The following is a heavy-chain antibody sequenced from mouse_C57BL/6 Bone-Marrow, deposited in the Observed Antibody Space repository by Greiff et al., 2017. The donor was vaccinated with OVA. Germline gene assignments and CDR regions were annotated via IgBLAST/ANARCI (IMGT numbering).Heavy chain of an antibody. V-gene: IGHV5-17*01. CDR2: ISSGSSTI. J-gene: IGHJ3*01. CDR3: ARQEIYYDYPFAY. D-gene: IGHD2-4*01. CDR1: GFTFSDYG. Sequence: DVMLVESGGGLVKPGGSLKLSCAASGFTFSDYGMHWVRQAPEKGLEWVAYISSGSSTIYYADTVKGRFTISRDNAKNTLFLQMTSLRSEDTAMYYCARQEIYYDYPFAYWGQGTLVTVSA.